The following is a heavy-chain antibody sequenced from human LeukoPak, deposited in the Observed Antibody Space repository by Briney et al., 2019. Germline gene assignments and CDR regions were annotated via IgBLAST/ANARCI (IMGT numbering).Heavy chain of an antibody. CDR2: FDPEDGET. D-gene: IGHD6-6*01. J-gene: IGHJ4*02. CDR1: GYTLTELS. Sequence: GASVKVSCKVSGYTLTELSMHWVRQAPGKGLEWMGGFDPEDGETIYAQKFQGRVTMTEDTSTDTAYMELSSLRSEDTAVYYCATGGLYSSSTSYFDYWGQGTLVTVSS. CDR3: ATGGLYSSSTSYFDY. V-gene: IGHV1-24*01.